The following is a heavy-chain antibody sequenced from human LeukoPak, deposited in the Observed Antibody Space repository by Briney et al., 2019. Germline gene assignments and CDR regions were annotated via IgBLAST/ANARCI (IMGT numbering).Heavy chain of an antibody. J-gene: IGHJ6*02. CDR3: ARTGAAAGTFHYYYGMDV. CDR2: IIPIFGTA. V-gene: IGHV1-69*13. Sequence: SVKVSCKASGYTFSSYAISWVRQAPGQGLEWMGGIIPIFGTANYAQKFQGRVTITADESTSTAYMELSSLRSEDTAVYYCARTGAAAGTFHYYYGMDVWGQGTTVTVSS. CDR1: GYTFSSYA. D-gene: IGHD6-13*01.